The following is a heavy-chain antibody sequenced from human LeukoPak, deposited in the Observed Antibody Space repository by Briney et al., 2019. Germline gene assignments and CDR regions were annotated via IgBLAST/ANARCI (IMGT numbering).Heavy chain of an antibody. CDR1: GFTVSSNY. Sequence: GGSLRLSCAASGFTVSSNYMSWVRQAPGKGLEWVSVIYSGGSTYYADSVKGRFTISRDNSKNTLYLQMNSLSAEDTAVYYCAKATERIMITFGGAYFDSWGQGTLVTVSS. D-gene: IGHD3-16*01. J-gene: IGHJ4*02. V-gene: IGHV3-53*01. CDR2: IYSGGST. CDR3: AKATERIMITFGGAYFDS.